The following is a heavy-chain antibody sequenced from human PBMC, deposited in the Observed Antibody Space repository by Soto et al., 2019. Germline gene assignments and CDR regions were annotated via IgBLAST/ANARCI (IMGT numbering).Heavy chain of an antibody. J-gene: IGHJ4*02. CDR3: AKGHFLFALQDHYFDY. CDR2: ISGSGGST. Sequence: EVQLLESGGGLVQPGGSLRLSCAASGFTFSSYAMSWVRQAPGKGLEWVSAISGSGGSTYYADSVKGRFTISRDNSKNTLYLQMNSLRAEDTAVYYCAKGHFLFALQDHYFDYWGQGTLVTVSS. V-gene: IGHV3-23*01. D-gene: IGHD4-4*01. CDR1: GFTFSSYA.